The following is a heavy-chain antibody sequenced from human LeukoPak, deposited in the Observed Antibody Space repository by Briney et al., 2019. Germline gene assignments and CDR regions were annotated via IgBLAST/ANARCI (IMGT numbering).Heavy chain of an antibody. D-gene: IGHD3-3*01. CDR1: GYTFTSYG. CDR3: ARRGLGDFWSGYYSGYYYGMDV. Sequence: ASVKVSCKASGYTFTSYGISWVRQAPGQGLEWMGWISAYNGNTNYAQKLQGRVTMTTDTSTSTAYMELRSLRSDDTAVYYCARRGLGDFWSGYYSGYYYGMDVWGQGTTVTVSS. J-gene: IGHJ6*02. V-gene: IGHV1-18*01. CDR2: ISAYNGNT.